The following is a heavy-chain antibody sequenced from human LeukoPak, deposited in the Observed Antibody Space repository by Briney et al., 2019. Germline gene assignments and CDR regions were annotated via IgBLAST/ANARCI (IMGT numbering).Heavy chain of an antibody. CDR3: AASAIVGAIVGVVWFDP. CDR2: IYHSGST. Sequence: PSETLSLTCAVSGGSISSSNWWSWVRQPPGKGLEWIGEIYHSGSTNYNPSLKSRVTISVDKSKNQFSLKLSSVTAADTAVYYCAASAIVGAIVGVVWFDPWGQGTLVTVSS. CDR1: GGSISSSNW. J-gene: IGHJ5*02. D-gene: IGHD1-26*01. V-gene: IGHV4-4*02.